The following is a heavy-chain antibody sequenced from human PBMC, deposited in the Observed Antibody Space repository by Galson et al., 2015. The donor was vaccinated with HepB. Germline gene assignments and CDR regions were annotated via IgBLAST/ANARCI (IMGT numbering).Heavy chain of an antibody. Sequence: SLRLSCAASGFTFSSYGMHWVRQAPGKGLEWVAVIWYDGSNKYYADSVKGRFTISRDNSKNTLYLQMNSLRAEDTAMYYCARLNSYGDYGQEGQDYWGQGTLVTVSS. D-gene: IGHD4-17*01. V-gene: IGHV3-33*08. CDR2: IWYDGSNK. CDR1: GFTFSSYG. CDR3: ARLNSYGDYGQEGQDY. J-gene: IGHJ4*02.